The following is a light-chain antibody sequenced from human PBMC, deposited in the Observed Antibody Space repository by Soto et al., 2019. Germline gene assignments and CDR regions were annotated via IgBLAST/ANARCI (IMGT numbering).Light chain of an antibody. J-gene: IGKJ1*01. Sequence: DIQMTQSPSTLSASVGDRVTISCRASQTISNWLAWYQQKPGKAPKLLIYDASSLESGVPQRFSGSGSGTEFTLTISSLQTDDFSTYYCQQYHSYWTFGQGTKVDIK. V-gene: IGKV1-5*01. CDR2: DAS. CDR3: QQYHSYWT. CDR1: QTISNW.